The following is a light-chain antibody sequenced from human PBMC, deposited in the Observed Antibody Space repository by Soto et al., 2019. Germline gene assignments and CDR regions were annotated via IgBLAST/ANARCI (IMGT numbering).Light chain of an antibody. CDR1: QSINTF. V-gene: IGKV1-39*01. CDR3: QQTYTSRPWT. J-gene: IGKJ1*01. CDR2: GAS. Sequence: DIQVTQSPSSLSASVGDGVTITCRASQSINTFLNWYQQRPGKAPNLLIYGASNLQSGVPSRFSGSGSGTDFTLTISSLQPEDFATYYCQQTYTSRPWTFGRGTKVDIK.